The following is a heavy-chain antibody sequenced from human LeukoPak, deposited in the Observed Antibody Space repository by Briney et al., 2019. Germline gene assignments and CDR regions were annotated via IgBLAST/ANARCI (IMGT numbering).Heavy chain of an antibody. D-gene: IGHD3-22*01. CDR1: GFTFSSYS. CDR3: ARAVGVVTSIYFDY. J-gene: IGHJ4*02. CDR2: ISSSSSTI. V-gene: IGHV3-48*04. Sequence: GGSLRLSCAASGFTFSSYSMNWVRQAPGKGLEWVSYISSSSSTIYYADSVKGRFTISRDNAKNSLYLQMNSLRAEDTAVYYCARAVGVVTSIYFDYWGQGTLVTVS.